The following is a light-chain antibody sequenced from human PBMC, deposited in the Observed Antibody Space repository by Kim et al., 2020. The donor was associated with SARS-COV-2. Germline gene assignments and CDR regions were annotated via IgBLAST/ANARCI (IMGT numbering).Light chain of an antibody. CDR3: QHYSSSPAT. Sequence: EIVLTQSPGTLSLSPGDRATLSCRASQSVTSNYLAWYQQKPGQAPRLLIYGASRRATGIPDRFSGSGSGTDFTLTISRLEPEDFVVYYCQHYSSSPATFGQGTKVDIK. CDR1: QSVTSNY. J-gene: IGKJ1*01. CDR2: GAS. V-gene: IGKV3-20*01.